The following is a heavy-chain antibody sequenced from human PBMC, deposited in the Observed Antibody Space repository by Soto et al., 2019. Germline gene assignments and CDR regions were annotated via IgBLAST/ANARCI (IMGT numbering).Heavy chain of an antibody. J-gene: IGHJ4*02. Sequence: GGSLRLSCAASGFTFSTYGMHWVRQAPGKGLEWVAVIWYDGTNKYYADSVKGRFTISKDNSKNTLYLQMNSLRAEDTAVYYCAREGKDIVATIRPYYFDYWGQGTLVTVSS. CDR1: GFTFSTYG. CDR2: IWYDGTNK. D-gene: IGHD5-12*01. CDR3: AREGKDIVATIRPYYFDY. V-gene: IGHV3-33*01.